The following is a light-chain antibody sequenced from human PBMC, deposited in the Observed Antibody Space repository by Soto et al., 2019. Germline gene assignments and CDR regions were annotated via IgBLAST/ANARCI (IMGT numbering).Light chain of an antibody. CDR1: QSISSW. Sequence: DIQMTQSPSTLSASVGDRVTITCRASQSISSWLAWYQQKPGKAPKLLIYKASTLESGVPSRFSGIGSGTEFTLTISSLQPDDFATYYCQQYNSVSLLTFGGGTKVDIK. CDR3: QQYNSVSLLT. V-gene: IGKV1-5*03. J-gene: IGKJ4*01. CDR2: KAS.